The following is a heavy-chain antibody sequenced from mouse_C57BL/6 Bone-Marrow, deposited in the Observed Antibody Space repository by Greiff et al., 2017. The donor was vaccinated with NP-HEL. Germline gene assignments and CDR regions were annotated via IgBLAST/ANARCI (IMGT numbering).Heavy chain of an antibody. J-gene: IGHJ1*03. Sequence: EVKLVESGGGLVQPGGSLSLSCAASGFTFTDYYMSWVRQPPGKALEWLGFIRNKANGYTTEYSASVKGRFTISRDNSQSILYLQMNALRAEDSATYYCASFMVNTHWYFDVWGTGTTVTVSS. CDR1: GFTFTDYY. CDR2: IRNKANGYTT. D-gene: IGHD2-2*01. V-gene: IGHV7-3*01. CDR3: ASFMVNTHWYFDV.